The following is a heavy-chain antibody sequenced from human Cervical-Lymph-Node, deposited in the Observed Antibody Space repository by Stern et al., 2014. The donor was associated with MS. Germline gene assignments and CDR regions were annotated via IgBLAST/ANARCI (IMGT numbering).Heavy chain of an antibody. D-gene: IGHD3-22*01. Sequence: QVQLQQSGPGLVKPSETLSLICSGSVSSGSYYWGWVRQPPGKGLEWIGGIHYSGSTYYNPSLKRRVTIAGDTSQNQFSLKLSSVTAADTAVYYCAGSAYGVFGMDVWGQGTTVTVSS. J-gene: IGHJ6*02. CDR1: GSVSSGSYY. CDR3: AGSAYGVFGMDV. V-gene: IGHV4-39*01. CDR2: IHYSGST.